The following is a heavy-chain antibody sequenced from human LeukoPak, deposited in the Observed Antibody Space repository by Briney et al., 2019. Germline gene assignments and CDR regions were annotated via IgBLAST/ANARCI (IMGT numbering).Heavy chain of an antibody. CDR3: AKGPDYYDSSGPGANY. CDR1: GFTFSSYE. CDR2: ISSSGSTI. J-gene: IGHJ4*02. V-gene: IGHV3-48*03. D-gene: IGHD3-22*01. Sequence: GGSLRLSCAASGFTFSSYEMNWVRQAPGKGLEWVSYISSSGSTIYYADSVKGRFTISRDNAKNSLYLQMNRLRAEDTAVYYCAKGPDYYDSSGPGANYWGQGTLVTVSS.